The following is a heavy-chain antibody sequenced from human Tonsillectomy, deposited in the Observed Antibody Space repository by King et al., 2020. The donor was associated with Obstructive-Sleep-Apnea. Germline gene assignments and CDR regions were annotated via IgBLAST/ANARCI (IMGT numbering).Heavy chain of an antibody. CDR2: IYYIGST. D-gene: IGHD3-22*01. V-gene: IGHV4-39*07. J-gene: IGHJ4*02. Sequence: QLQESGPGLVKPSETLSLTCTVSGGSISSSSYYWGWIRQPPGKGLEWIGSIYYIGSTYYNPSLKSRVTKSVDTSKNQFSLKLSSVTAADTAGYYCAREGNKYYYDSSGYYYHYWGQGTLVTVSS. CDR3: AREGNKYYYDSSGYYYHY. CDR1: GGSISSSSYY.